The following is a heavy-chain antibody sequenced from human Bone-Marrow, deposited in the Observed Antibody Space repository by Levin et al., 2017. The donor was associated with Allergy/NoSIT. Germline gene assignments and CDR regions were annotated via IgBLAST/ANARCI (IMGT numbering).Heavy chain of an antibody. CDR1: GFTFSDYA. J-gene: IGHJ4*02. Sequence: GGSLRLSCTTSGFTFSDYAINWFRQAPGKGLEWVGFIRTKVYDLATEYAASVRGRFTMSRDDSKSIAYLQMNSLRIEDTAVYFCTRAHIGYWGQGTLVTVSS. V-gene: IGHV3-49*03. CDR3: TRAHIGY. CDR2: IRTKVYDLAT.